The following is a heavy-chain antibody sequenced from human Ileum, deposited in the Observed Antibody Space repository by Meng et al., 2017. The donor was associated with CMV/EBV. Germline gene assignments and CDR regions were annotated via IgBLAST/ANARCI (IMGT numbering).Heavy chain of an antibody. D-gene: IGHD5-12*01. CDR2: IYWDDDT. CDR3: VHRSYSGQDDY. Sequence: QTPRKESGPTLVKPTQTLTLTCTFSGFSFSTSKAGVGWIRLPPGRALEWLALIYWDDDTRYNPSLKTRLTITKDTSKNQVILTMTKMDPADTATYFCVHRSYSGQDDYWGQGALVTVSS. J-gene: IGHJ4*02. V-gene: IGHV2-5*02. CDR1: GFSFSTSKAG.